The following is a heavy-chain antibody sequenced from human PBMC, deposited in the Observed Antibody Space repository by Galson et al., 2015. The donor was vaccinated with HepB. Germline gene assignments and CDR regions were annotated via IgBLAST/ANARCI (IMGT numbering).Heavy chain of an antibody. CDR2: ISSRSNFK. D-gene: IGHD2-15*01. CDR3: ARDGSSGGKHYYYYYYMDV. Sequence: SLRLSCAASEFTFSDYSLNWVRQAPGKGLEWVSSISSRSNFKYYADSVKGRFTVSRDNAKNSTYLQMNSLRAEDTAVYYCARDGSSGGKHYYYYYYMDVWGKGTTVTVSS. J-gene: IGHJ6*03. V-gene: IGHV3-21*01. CDR1: EFTFSDYS.